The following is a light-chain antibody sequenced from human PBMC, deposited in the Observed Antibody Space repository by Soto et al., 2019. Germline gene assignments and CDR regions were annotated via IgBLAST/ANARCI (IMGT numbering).Light chain of an antibody. CDR3: QHYDSWPPL. Sequence: EIVMTQSPATQSVSPGERATLSCRASQSVRDNLAWYQQKPGQAPRLLIYGASIRATGIPARFSGSGSGTEFTLTISSLQYEDFAVYYCQHYDSWPPLFGPGTEVDI. CDR1: QSVRDN. V-gene: IGKV3-15*01. J-gene: IGKJ3*01. CDR2: GAS.